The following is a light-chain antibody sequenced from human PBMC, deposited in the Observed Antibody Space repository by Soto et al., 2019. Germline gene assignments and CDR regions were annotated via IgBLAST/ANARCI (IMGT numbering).Light chain of an antibody. CDR1: QRVYSHY. J-gene: IGKJ2*01. V-gene: IGKV3-20*01. Sequence: EIVLTQSPGTLSLSPGERATLSFRASQRVYSHYLAWYHQRPGQAPRLLISAASRRASGIPDRFSGSGSGTDFTLSISRLEPEDFGMYYCQQHVKSPRTFGQGTKLEIK. CDR3: QQHVKSPRT. CDR2: AAS.